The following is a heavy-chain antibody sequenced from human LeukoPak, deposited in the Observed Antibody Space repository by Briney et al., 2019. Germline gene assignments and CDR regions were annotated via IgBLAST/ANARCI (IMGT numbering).Heavy chain of an antibody. J-gene: IGHJ6*03. CDR2: IIPIFGTA. D-gene: IGHD3-10*01. CDR3: ARVSLWIDGSGSSDYYYYYYMDV. CDR1: GGTFSSYA. Sequence: SVKVSCKASGGTFSSYAISWVRQAPGQGLEWMGGIIPIFGTANYAQKFQGRVTITTDESTSTAYMELSSLKSEDTAVYYCARVSLWIDGSGSSDYYYYYYMDVWGKGTTVTVSS. V-gene: IGHV1-69*05.